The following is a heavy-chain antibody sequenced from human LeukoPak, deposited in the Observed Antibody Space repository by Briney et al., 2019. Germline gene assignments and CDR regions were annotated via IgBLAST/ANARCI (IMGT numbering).Heavy chain of an antibody. V-gene: IGHV3-33*01. CDR3: ARPETQYSSGRDGFDI. CDR1: GFAFCSYG. CDR2: TWYDGGNK. J-gene: IGHJ3*02. D-gene: IGHD6-19*01. Sequence: GRSLRLSCAASGFAFCSYGMHWVRQGPAKGLEWVVVTWYDGGNKYYADSVKGRFTISRDNYKNTLYLKMNSLRTEDTAVYYCARPETQYSSGRDGFDIWGQGKMVTVSS.